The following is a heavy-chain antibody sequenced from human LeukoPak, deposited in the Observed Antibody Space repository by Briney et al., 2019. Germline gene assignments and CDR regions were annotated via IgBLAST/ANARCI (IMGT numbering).Heavy chain of an antibody. CDR2: MNPNSGNT. CDR1: GCTFTSYD. Sequence: ASVKVSCKASGCTFTSYDINWVRQATGQGLEWMGWMNPNSGNTGYAQKFQGRVTMTRNTSISTAYMELSSLRSEDTAVYYCARGLRAYPEYYYGSGSRKAAFDIWGQGTMVTVSS. J-gene: IGHJ3*02. V-gene: IGHV1-8*01. D-gene: IGHD3-10*01. CDR3: ARGLRAYPEYYYGSGSRKAAFDI.